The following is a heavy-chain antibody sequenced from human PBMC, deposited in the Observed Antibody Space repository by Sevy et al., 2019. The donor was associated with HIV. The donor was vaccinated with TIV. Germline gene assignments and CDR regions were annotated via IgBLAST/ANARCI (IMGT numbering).Heavy chain of an antibody. CDR2: IYTSGST. J-gene: IGHJ4*02. D-gene: IGHD3-10*01. V-gene: IGHV4-61*02. CDR3: ARYGSGTYYFDY. CDR1: GGSISSGSYY. Sequence: SQTLSLTCTVSGGSISSGSYYWSWIRQPAGKGLEWVGRIYTSGSTNYNPSLKSRVTVSVDTSKNQFSLKLSSVTAADTAVYYCARYGSGTYYFDYWGQGTLVTVSS.